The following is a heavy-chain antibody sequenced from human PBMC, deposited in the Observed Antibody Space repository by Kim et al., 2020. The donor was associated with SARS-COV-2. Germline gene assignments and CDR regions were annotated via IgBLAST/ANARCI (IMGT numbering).Heavy chain of an antibody. V-gene: IGHV1-2*02. J-gene: IGHJ4*02. D-gene: IGHD3-16*01. CDR2: INPNSGGT. Sequence: ASVKVSCKSSGYTFTGYYIHWVRQAPGQGLEWMGWINPNSGGTKSAQNLQGRVTMTRDTSISTAYMELSSLRSEATAVYYCARGGGMSTLRPHDYWGQGARVTVSS. CDR3: ARGGGMSTLRPHDY. CDR1: GYTFTGYY.